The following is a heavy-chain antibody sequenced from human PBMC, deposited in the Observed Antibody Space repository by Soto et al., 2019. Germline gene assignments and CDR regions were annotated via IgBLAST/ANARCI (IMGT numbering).Heavy chain of an antibody. CDR1: GHTLTYLS. D-gene: IGHD1-1*01. J-gene: IGHJ4*02. CDR3: AIGGTKWLQSPFEY. V-gene: IGHV1-24*01. CDR2: FDPENGDT. Sequence: QVQVEQSVAEVKKPGASVKFSCKVSGHTLTYLSIHWVRQAPGKGLEWMGGFDPENGDTTYLQKFLGRVTMTEDTSTDTAYMELSSPRSDDTAVYYCAIGGTKWLQSPFEYWGRGTLVTVSS.